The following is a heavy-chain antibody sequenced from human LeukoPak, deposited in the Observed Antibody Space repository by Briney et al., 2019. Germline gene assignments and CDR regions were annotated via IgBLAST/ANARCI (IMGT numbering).Heavy chain of an antibody. CDR3: TTIHERDSSGWYRFDS. V-gene: IGHV4-59*08. J-gene: IGHJ4*02. D-gene: IGHD6-19*01. Sequence: PSETLSLTCTVSGGSITSYYWNWIRQPPGTGLEWIGYIHYSGSTDFNPSLKSRVTISLDTSKNQFSLQLNSVTAADTAVYYCTTIHERDSSGWYRFDSWGQGTPVTVSS. CDR2: IHYSGST. CDR1: GGSITSYY.